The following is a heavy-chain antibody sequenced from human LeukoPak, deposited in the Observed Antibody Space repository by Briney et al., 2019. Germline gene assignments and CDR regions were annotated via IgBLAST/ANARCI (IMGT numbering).Heavy chain of an antibody. D-gene: IGHD6-19*01. CDR3: TRGYSSGPFDY. V-gene: IGHV1-69*01. Sequence: SVKVSCTASGGTFSSYAISWVRPAPGQGLEWMGGIIPIFGTANYAQKFQGRVTITADESTSTAYMELSSLRSEDTAVYYCTRGYSSGPFDYWGQGTLVTVSS. CDR1: GGTFSSYA. CDR2: IIPIFGTA. J-gene: IGHJ4*02.